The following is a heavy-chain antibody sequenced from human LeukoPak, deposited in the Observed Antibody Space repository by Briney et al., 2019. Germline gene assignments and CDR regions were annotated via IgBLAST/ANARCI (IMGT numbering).Heavy chain of an antibody. D-gene: IGHD3-22*01. J-gene: IGHJ4*02. CDR2: NK. CDR3: ARDALYYYDSSGYYGDHFDY. V-gene: IGHV3-33*01. Sequence: NKYYADSVKGRFTISRDNSKNTLYLQMNSLRAEDTAVYYCARDALYYYDSSGYYGDHFDYWGQGTLVTVSS.